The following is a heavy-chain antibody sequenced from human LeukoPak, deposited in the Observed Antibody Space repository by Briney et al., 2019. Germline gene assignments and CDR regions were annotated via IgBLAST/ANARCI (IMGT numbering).Heavy chain of an antibody. J-gene: IGHJ4*02. CDR1: GFTFDDYG. CDR2: IIWNDGST. CDR3: ARGSFVEYFFDY. Sequence: PGGSLRLSCAASGFTFDDYGMSWVRQAPGRGLEWVSGIIWNDGSTGYADSVKGRFTISRDNAKNSLYLQMNSLRAEDTAFYYCARGSFVEYFFDYWGQGTLVTVSS. D-gene: IGHD5-24*01. V-gene: IGHV3-20*04.